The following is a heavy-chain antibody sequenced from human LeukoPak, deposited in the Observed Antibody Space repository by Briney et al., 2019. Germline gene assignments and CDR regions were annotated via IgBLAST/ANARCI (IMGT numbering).Heavy chain of an antibody. D-gene: IGHD5-12*01. CDR2: IYHSGST. CDR1: GGSISSGGYS. J-gene: IGHJ2*01. Sequence: SQTLSLTCAVSGGSISSGGYSWSWIRQPPGKGLEWIGYIYHSGSTYYNPSLKSRVTISVDRSKNQFSLKLSSVTAADTAVYYCGRLRFKPNWYFDLWGRGTLVTVSS. CDR3: GRLRFKPNWYFDL. V-gene: IGHV4-30-2*01.